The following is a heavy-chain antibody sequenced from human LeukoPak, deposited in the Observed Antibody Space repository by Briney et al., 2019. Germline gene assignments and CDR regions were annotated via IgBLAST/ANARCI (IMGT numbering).Heavy chain of an antibody. CDR2: IYDSGST. V-gene: IGHV4-59*01. CDR3: ARDKRESSGGSCYDNWFDT. Sequence: SETLSLTCTVSGGSISSYYWSWVRQPPGKGLERIGYIYDSGSTNYTPSLKSRVTISVDTSKNQFSLKLSSVTAADTAVYYCARDKRESSGGSCYDNWFDTWGQGTLVTVSS. J-gene: IGHJ5*02. D-gene: IGHD2-15*01. CDR1: GGSISSYY.